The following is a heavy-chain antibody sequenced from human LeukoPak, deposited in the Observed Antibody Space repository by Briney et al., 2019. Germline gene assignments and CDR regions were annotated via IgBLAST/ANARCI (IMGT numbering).Heavy chain of an antibody. J-gene: IGHJ2*01. V-gene: IGHV3-21*04. CDR1: GVTFSSDS. D-gene: IGHD6-25*01. Sequence: NPGGTLRLSCAASGVTFSSDSMNWVRQAPGKGLEWVSSISSSSSYIYYADSVKGRFTISRDNSKNTLYLQMNNLRAEDSAVYYCAKDLSGYGPYWYFDLWGRGTLVTVSS. CDR3: AKDLSGYGPYWYFDL. CDR2: ISSSSSYI.